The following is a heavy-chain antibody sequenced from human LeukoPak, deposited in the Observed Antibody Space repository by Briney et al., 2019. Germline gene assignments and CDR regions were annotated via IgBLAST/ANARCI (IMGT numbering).Heavy chain of an antibody. CDR3: ARGVTTLDNYYYMDV. Sequence: GGSLRLSCAASGFTFSSYAMSWVRQAPGKGLEWVSAISGSGGSTYYADSVKGRFTISRDNSKNTLYLQMNSLRAEDTALYYCARGVTTLDNYYYMDVWGKGTTVTVSS. J-gene: IGHJ6*03. D-gene: IGHD4-23*01. CDR1: GFTFSSYA. V-gene: IGHV3-23*01. CDR2: ISGSGGST.